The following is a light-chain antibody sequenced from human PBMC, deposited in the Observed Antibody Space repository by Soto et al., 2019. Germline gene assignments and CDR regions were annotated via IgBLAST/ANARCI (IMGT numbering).Light chain of an antibody. CDR3: QQRGSWS. Sequence: EIVLTQSPGTLSLSPGERATLSCRASQSVSSYLAWYQQKPGQAPRLLIYDASNRATGIPARFSGSGSGTDFTLTISSLEPEDFAVYYCQQRGSWSFSGGTKVEIK. J-gene: IGKJ4*01. CDR1: QSVSSY. V-gene: IGKV3-11*01. CDR2: DAS.